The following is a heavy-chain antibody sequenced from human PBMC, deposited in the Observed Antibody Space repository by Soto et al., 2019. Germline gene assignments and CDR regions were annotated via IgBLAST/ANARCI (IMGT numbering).Heavy chain of an antibody. V-gene: IGHV3-15*01. J-gene: IGHJ5*02. D-gene: IGHD5-12*01. CDR3: ARAISGYVT. CDR2: IKGEADGGTT. CDR1: GFTFSNAW. Sequence: GGSLRLSCAASGFTFSNAWMSWVRQAPGKGLEWVGRIKGEADGGTTDYAAPVKGRITISRDHSKDTLYLQMNSLRSEDTAIYYCARAISGYVTWGQGTLVTVSS.